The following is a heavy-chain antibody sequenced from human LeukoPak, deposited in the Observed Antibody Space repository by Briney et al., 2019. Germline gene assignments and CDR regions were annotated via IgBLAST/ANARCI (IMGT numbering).Heavy chain of an antibody. CDR1: GYTFTGYC. J-gene: IGHJ4*02. V-gene: IGHV1-2*02. D-gene: IGHD2-2*01. Sequence: ASVKVSCKASGYTFTGYCMHWVRQAPGQGLEWMGWINPNSGGTNYAQKFQGRVTMTRDTSISTAYMELSRLRSDDTAVYYCARDPIVVVPAAMDYWGQGTLVTVSS. CDR3: ARDPIVVVPAAMDY. CDR2: INPNSGGT.